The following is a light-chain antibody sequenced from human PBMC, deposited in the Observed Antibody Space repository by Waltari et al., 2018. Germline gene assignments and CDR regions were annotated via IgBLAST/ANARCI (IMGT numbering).Light chain of an antibody. V-gene: IGKV3-20*01. CDR1: QSISKY. J-gene: IGKJ1*01. CDR3: QKYGTLPAT. Sequence: SCRASQSISKYLVLYQQKPGQPPRLLIYETSIRATGIPDRFSGSGSGTDFSLTISRLEPEDFAVYYCQKYGTLPATFGQGTKVEIK. CDR2: ETS.